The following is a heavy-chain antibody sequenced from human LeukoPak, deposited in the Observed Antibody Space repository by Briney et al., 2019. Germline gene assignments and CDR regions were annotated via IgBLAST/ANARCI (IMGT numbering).Heavy chain of an antibody. D-gene: IGHD2-15*01. V-gene: IGHV3-23*01. Sequence: GGSLRLSCAASGFTFSSYAMSWVRQAAGKGLEWVSAISGRVGSTYYADSVKGRFTISRDNSKNPLYLQMNSLRAEGTAVYYCAKEPPRYWSGGSCYRRYYFDYWGQGTLVTVSS. J-gene: IGHJ4*02. CDR3: AKEPPRYWSGGSCYRRYYFDY. CDR2: ISGRVGST. CDR1: GFTFSSYA.